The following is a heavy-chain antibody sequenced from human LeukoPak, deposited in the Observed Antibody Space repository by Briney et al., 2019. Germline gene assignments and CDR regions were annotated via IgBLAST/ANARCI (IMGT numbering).Heavy chain of an antibody. CDR2: TYYRSKWYN. CDR3: AANLGYCSGGSCFSWFDP. V-gene: IGHV6-1*01. CDR1: RDSVSSHSAA. D-gene: IGHD2-15*01. Sequence: SQTLSLTCAISRDSVSSHSAAWNWIRQSPSRGLEWLGRTYYRSKWYNDYAVSVKSRITINPDTSKNQFSLQLNSVTPEDTAVYFCAANLGYCSGGSCFSWFDPWGQGTLVTVSP. J-gene: IGHJ5*02.